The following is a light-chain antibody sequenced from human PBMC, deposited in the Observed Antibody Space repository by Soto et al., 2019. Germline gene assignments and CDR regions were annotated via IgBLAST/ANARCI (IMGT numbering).Light chain of an antibody. CDR3: QSYGFSLGGWV. CDR1: TSNYGARYD. J-gene: IGLJ3*02. CDR2: GNS. Sequence: QSVLTQPPSVSGAPGQRVTISCTGSTSNYGARYDVHWYQQFPGTAPKFLIYGNSNRPSGVPDRFSGSKSGMSASLAITGLQSEDEADYYCQSYGFSLGGWVFGGGTKLTVL. V-gene: IGLV1-40*01.